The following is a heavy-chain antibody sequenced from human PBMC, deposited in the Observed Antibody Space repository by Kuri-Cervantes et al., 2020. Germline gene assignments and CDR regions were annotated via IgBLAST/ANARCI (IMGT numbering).Heavy chain of an antibody. CDR2: IIPIFGTA. CDR1: GGTFSSYA. V-gene: IGHV1-69*05. D-gene: IGHD1-26*01. J-gene: IGHJ6*02. CDR3: ARGSPPEAPWVFGMDV. Sequence: SVKVSCKASGGTFSSYAISWVRQAPGQGLEWMGGIIPIFGTANYAQKLQGRVTMTTDTSTSTAYMELRSLRSDDTAVYYCARGSPPEAPWVFGMDVWGQGTTVTVSS.